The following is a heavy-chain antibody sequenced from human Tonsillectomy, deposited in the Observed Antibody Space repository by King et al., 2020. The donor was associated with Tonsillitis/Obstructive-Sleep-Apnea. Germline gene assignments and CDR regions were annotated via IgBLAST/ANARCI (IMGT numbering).Heavy chain of an antibody. Sequence: VQLVESGAEVKKPGASVKVSCKASGYTFTSYYMHWVRQAPGQGLEWMGIINPSGGSTSYAQKFQGRVTMTRDASTSTVYMELSSLRSEDTAVYYCARGKRGDYFLWCVDYWGQGTLVTVSS. V-gene: IGHV1-46*01. CDR2: INPSGGST. CDR3: ARGKRGDYFLWCVDY. D-gene: IGHD2/OR15-2a*01. CDR1: GYTFTSYY. J-gene: IGHJ4*02.